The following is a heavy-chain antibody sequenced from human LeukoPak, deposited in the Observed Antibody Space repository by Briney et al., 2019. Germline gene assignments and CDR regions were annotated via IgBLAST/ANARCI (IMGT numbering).Heavy chain of an antibody. V-gene: IGHV4-38-2*02. CDR1: GSSISSGYY. D-gene: IGHD3-3*01. CDR2: IYHSRST. J-gene: IGHJ5*02. CDR3: ARDVTIFGVVNHWFDP. Sequence: SETLPLTCPASGSSISSGYYWGWIRQPPGKGLEWIGSIYHSRSTDYNPSLKSRVTISVDSSKNQSSLKLSCVTSADTAVYYFARDVTIFGVVNHWFDPWGQGTLVTVSS.